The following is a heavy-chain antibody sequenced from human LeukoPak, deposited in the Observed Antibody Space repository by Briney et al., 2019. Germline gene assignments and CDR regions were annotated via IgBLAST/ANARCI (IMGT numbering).Heavy chain of an antibody. V-gene: IGHV4-39*01. CDR1: GGSISSSSYY. J-gene: IGHJ4*02. Sequence: SETLSLTCTVSGGSISSSSYYWGWIRQPPGKGLEWIGSIYYSGSTYYNPSLKSRVTISVDTSKNQFSLKLSSVTAADTAVYYCARHPRRVGAGRFDYWGQGTLVTVSS. D-gene: IGHD1-26*01. CDR3: ARHPRRVGAGRFDY. CDR2: IYYSGST.